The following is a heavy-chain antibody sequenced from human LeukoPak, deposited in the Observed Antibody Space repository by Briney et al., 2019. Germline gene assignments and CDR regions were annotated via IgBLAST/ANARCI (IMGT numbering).Heavy chain of an antibody. D-gene: IGHD7-27*01. Sequence: GGSLRLSCAASEFTFSNYAMNWVRQAPGKGLEWVSAISGRGGGTYYADSVRGRFTISRDYSKNTLYLQMNSLRAEDTAVYYCAKLLGDYWGQGTLVTVSS. CDR2: ISGRGGGT. V-gene: IGHV3-23*01. J-gene: IGHJ4*02. CDR1: EFTFSNYA. CDR3: AKLLGDY.